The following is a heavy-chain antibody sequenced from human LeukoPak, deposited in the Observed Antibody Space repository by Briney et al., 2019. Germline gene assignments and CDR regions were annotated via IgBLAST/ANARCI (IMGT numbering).Heavy chain of an antibody. J-gene: IGHJ6*02. V-gene: IGHV3-53*01. CDR2: IYSGGST. D-gene: IGHD3-3*01. CDR1: GFTVSSNY. Sequence: PGGSLRLSCAASGFTVSSNYMSWVRQAPGKGLEWVSVIYSGGSTYYADSVKGRFTISRDNSKNTLYLQMNSLRAEDTAVYYCARAESITIFGVVIGGMDVWGQGTTVTVSS. CDR3: ARAESITIFGVVIGGMDV.